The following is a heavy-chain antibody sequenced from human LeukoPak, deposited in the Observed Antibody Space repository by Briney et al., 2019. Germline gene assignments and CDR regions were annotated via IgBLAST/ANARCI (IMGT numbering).Heavy chain of an antibody. Sequence: GGSLTLSCAASGFTFSDYYMSWLRQAPGKGLEWVSYISSSSSYTNYADSVKGRFTISRDNAKNSLYLQMNSLRAEDTAVYYCAGGYSSGWYPLDYWGQGTLVTVSS. D-gene: IGHD6-19*01. CDR1: GFTFSDYY. CDR3: AGGYSSGWYPLDY. V-gene: IGHV3-11*06. CDR2: ISSSSSYT. J-gene: IGHJ4*02.